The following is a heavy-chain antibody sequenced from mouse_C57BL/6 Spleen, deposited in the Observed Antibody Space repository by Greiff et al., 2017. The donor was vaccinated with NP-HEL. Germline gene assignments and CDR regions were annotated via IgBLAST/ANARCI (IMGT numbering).Heavy chain of an antibody. CDR1: GYTFTDHT. CDR3: AHSGVYDYDGFAY. V-gene: IGHV1-78*01. D-gene: IGHD2-4*01. Sequence: VQLQESDAELVKPGASVKISCKVSGYTFTDHTIHWMKQRPEQGLEWIGYIYPRDGSTKYNEKFKGKATLTADKSSSTAYMQLNSLTSEDSAVYFCAHSGVYDYDGFAYWGQGTLVTVSA. CDR2: IYPRDGST. J-gene: IGHJ3*01.